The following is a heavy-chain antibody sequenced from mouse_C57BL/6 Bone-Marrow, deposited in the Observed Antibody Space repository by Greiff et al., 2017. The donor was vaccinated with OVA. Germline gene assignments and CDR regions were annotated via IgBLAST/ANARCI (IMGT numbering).Heavy chain of an antibody. Sequence: DVQLVESGGGLVQPGGSMTLSCVASGFTFSNYWMNWVRQSPEKGLEWVAQIRMKSDNYATHYAESVKGRFTISRDDSKSSVYLQMNNLRAEDTGMYYCTPFAYWGQGTLVTVSA. J-gene: IGHJ3*01. CDR3: TPFAY. V-gene: IGHV6-3*01. CDR1: GFTFSNYW. CDR2: IRMKSDNYAT.